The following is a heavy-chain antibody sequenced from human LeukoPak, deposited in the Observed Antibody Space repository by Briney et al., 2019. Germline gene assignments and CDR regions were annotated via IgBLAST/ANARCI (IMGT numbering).Heavy chain of an antibody. D-gene: IGHD2-21*02. CDR3: ARVIVTAFHPGWFDP. J-gene: IGHJ5*02. V-gene: IGHV3-21*01. CDR2: ISSSSSYI. CDR1: GFTFSSYS. Sequence: GGSLRLSCAASGFTFSSYSMNWVRQAPGKGLEWVSSISSSSSYIYYADSVKGRFTISRDNAKNSLYLQMNSLRAEDTAVYYCARVIVTAFHPGWFDPWGQGTLVTVSS.